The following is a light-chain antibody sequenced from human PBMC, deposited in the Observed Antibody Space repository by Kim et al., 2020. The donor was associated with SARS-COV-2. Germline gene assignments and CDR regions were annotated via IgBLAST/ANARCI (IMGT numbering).Light chain of an antibody. V-gene: IGLV6-57*03. CDR2: EDD. CDR3: QSYNRDNVI. Sequence: GKTVTDSSTRDGDSIDYTYVQWYQQRPGGVPTTVIYEDDQRPSGISDRFSGSIDSSSNSASLTISGLRTEDEADYYCQSYNRDNVIFGGGTQLTVL. CDR1: GDSIDYTY. J-gene: IGLJ2*01.